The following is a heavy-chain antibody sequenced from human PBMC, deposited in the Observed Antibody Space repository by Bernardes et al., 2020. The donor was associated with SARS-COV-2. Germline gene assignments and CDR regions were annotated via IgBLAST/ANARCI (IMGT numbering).Heavy chain of an antibody. CDR1: GFTFSSYW. D-gene: IGHD2-2*01. CDR2: IKQDGSEK. V-gene: IGHV3-7*01. CDR3: ARDIVVVPAATLLNYYGMDV. J-gene: IGHJ6*02. Sequence: GGSLRLSCAASGFTFSSYWMSWVRQAPGKGLEWVANIKQDGSEKYYVDSVKGRFTISRDNAKNSLYLQMNSLRAEDTAVYYCARDIVVVPAATLLNYYGMDVWGQGTTVTVSS.